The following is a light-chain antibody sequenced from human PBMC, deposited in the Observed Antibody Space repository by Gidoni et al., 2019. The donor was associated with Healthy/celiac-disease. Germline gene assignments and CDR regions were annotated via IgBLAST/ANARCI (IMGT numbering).Light chain of an antibody. Sequence: QSALTQPPSASGSPGQSFTISCTGTSSDVGGYNYVPWYQPHPGKAPKLMIYEVSKRPSGVPDRFSGSKSGNTASLTVSRLQAEDEADYYCSSYAGSNNVVVFGGGTKLTVL. J-gene: IGLJ2*01. CDR3: SSYAGSNNVVV. CDR1: SSDVGGYNY. CDR2: EVS. V-gene: IGLV2-8*01.